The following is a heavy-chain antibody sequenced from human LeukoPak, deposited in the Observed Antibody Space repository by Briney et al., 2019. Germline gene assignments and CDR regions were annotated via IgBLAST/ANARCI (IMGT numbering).Heavy chain of an antibody. J-gene: IGHJ4*02. CDR2: IRKKANNYTT. CDR1: GFTFSDHY. Sequence: GGSLRLACAASGFTFSDHYMDWVRQAPGKGLEWVGRIRKKANNYTTEYAASVKGRLTISRDDSKNSLYLQMNSLKTEDTAVYYCVKRSGNYELDYWGQGTLVTVSS. CDR3: VKRSGNYELDY. V-gene: IGHV3-72*01. D-gene: IGHD1-26*01.